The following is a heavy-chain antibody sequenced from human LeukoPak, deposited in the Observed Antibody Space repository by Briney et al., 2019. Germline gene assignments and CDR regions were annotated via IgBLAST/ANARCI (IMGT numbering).Heavy chain of an antibody. D-gene: IGHD2/OR15-2a*01. V-gene: IGHV3-53*01. J-gene: IGHJ5*02. Sequence: GGSLRLSCAASGFTVSSNYMSWVRQAPGKGLKWVSVIYSGGSTYYADSVKGRFTISRDNSKNTLYLQMNSLRAEDTAVYCCARGNSYLENWFDPWGQGTLVTVSS. CDR2: IYSGGST. CDR3: ARGNSYLENWFDP. CDR1: GFTVSSNY.